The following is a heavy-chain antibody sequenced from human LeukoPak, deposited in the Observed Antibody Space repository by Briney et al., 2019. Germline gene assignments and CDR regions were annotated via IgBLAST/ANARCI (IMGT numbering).Heavy chain of an antibody. CDR3: AREEQWLADY. Sequence: GGSLRLSCAASGFTFSSYIMNWVRQAPGKGLEWVSSISSSSSYIYYADSVKGRFTISRDNAKNSLYLQMNSLRAEDTAVYYCAREEQWLADYWGQGTLVTVSS. CDR1: GFTFSSYI. D-gene: IGHD6-19*01. J-gene: IGHJ4*02. V-gene: IGHV3-21*01. CDR2: ISSSSSYI.